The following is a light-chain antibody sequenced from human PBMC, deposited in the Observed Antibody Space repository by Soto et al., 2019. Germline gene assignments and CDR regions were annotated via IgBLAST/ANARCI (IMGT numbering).Light chain of an antibody. V-gene: IGKV3-11*01. CDR3: QQRSNWLIT. Sequence: EIVMTQSPATLSVSPGERATLSCRASQSVGSDLAWYQQKPGQAPRLLIYDASNRATGIPARFSGSGSGTDFTLTISSLEPEDFAVYYCQQRSNWLITFGHGTRLEIK. CDR1: QSVGSD. J-gene: IGKJ5*01. CDR2: DAS.